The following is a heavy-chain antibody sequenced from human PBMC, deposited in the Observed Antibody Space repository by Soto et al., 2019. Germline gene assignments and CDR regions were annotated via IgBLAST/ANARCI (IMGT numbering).Heavy chain of an antibody. CDR1: GGSISSGGYS. J-gene: IGHJ4*02. Sequence: QLQLQESGSGLVKPSQTLSLTCAVSGGSISSGGYSWSWIRQPPGKGLEWIGYIYHSGSTYYNPSLKSRVTISVDRSKNQFSLKLSAVTAADTAVYYCARSGSYRYGYYFDYWGQGTLVTVSS. CDR3: ARSGSYRYGYYFDY. CDR2: IYHSGST. D-gene: IGHD1-26*01. V-gene: IGHV4-30-2*01.